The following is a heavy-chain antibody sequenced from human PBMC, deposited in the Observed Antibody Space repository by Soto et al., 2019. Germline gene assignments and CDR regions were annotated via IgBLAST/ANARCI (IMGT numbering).Heavy chain of an antibody. Sequence: QVQLVQSGAEVKKPGASVKVSCKASGYTFTNYNINWVRQAPGHGLEWMGWISAYNGNTNYTQILQGRVTMTTDTSTSTAYMELRSLTSDDTAVYYCARYSGWYHHSWYFDLWGRGTLVTVSS. CDR2: ISAYNGNT. D-gene: IGHD6-19*01. V-gene: IGHV1-18*01. J-gene: IGHJ2*01. CDR3: ARYSGWYHHSWYFDL. CDR1: GYTFTNYN.